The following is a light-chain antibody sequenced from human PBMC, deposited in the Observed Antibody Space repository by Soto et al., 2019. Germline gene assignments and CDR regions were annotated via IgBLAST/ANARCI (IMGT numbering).Light chain of an antibody. CDR3: QQRSSWPPSIT. Sequence: EIVLTQSPATLSLSPGERATLSCRASQSVNSYLAWYQQKPGQAPSLLIYDASNRATGIPARFSGSGSGTDFTLTISSLAPEDFAVYYCQQRSSWPPSITFGGGTKVEIK. V-gene: IGKV3-11*01. J-gene: IGKJ4*01. CDR1: QSVNSY. CDR2: DAS.